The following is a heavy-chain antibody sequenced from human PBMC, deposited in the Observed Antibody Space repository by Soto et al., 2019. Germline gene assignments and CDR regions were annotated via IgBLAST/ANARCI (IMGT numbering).Heavy chain of an antibody. Sequence: GGSLRLSCAASGFTFSSYGMHWVRQAPGKGLEWVAVISYDGSNKYYADSVKGRFTISRDNSKNTLYLQMNSLRAEDTAVYYCAKDLVTMGPGAFDIWGQGTMVTVSS. D-gene: IGHD3-10*01. CDR1: GFTFSSYG. V-gene: IGHV3-30*18. J-gene: IGHJ3*02. CDR3: AKDLVTMGPGAFDI. CDR2: ISYDGSNK.